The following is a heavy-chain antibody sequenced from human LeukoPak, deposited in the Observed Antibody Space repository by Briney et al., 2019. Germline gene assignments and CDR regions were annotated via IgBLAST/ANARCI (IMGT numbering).Heavy chain of an antibody. Sequence: PSETLSLTCTVSSGSISSYYWSWSRQPQGKGLEWIGYISYSGTNNYNTTLMSRVTMSVDTSKNQFSLKLRSVNAADTAVYYCARHKREFFDWFMFDTWVRGNLLTVSS. CDR2: ISYSGTN. CDR3: ARHKREFFDWFMFDT. D-gene: IGHD3/OR15-3a*01. CDR1: SGSISSYY. V-gene: IGHV4-59*01. J-gene: IGHJ5*02.